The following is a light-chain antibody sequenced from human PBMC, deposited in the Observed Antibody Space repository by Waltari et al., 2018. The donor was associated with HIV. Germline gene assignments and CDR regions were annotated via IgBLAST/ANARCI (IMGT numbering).Light chain of an antibody. J-gene: IGKJ2*01. V-gene: IGKV3-11*01. CDR2: DAS. Sequence: PGERATLSCRASQSVSSYLAWYQQKPGQAPRLLIYDASNRATGIPARFSGGGSGTDFTLTISSLEPEDFAVYYCQQRSNWPSFGQGTKLEIK. CDR3: QQRSNWPS. CDR1: QSVSSY.